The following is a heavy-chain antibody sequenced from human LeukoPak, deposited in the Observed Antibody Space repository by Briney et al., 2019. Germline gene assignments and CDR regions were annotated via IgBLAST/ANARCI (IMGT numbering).Heavy chain of an antibody. CDR2: IYSDGTT. CDR1: GFTVSSNY. J-gene: IGHJ4*02. Sequence: GGSLRLSCAASGFTVSSNYMSWVRQAPGEGLEWVSVIYSDGTTYYRESVKGRFTISRDNSKNTLYLQMNSLRAEDTAVYYCASAALISGSSYVYDYDHWGQGTLVTVSS. V-gene: IGHV3-53*01. CDR3: ASAALISGSSYVYDYDH. D-gene: IGHD5-18*01.